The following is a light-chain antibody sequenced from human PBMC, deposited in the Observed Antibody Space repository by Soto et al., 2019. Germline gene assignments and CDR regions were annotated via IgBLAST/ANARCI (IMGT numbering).Light chain of an antibody. Sequence: QSALTQPASVSGSPGQSITISCTGTSSDVGSYNYVSWYQQHPGKAPQLMIYEGSNRPSGVSSRFSGSKSGNTASLTISGLQAEDEADYYCSSYTSSSTVFGTGTKLTVL. CDR1: SSDVGSYNY. CDR2: EGS. V-gene: IGLV2-14*01. CDR3: SSYTSSSTV. J-gene: IGLJ1*01.